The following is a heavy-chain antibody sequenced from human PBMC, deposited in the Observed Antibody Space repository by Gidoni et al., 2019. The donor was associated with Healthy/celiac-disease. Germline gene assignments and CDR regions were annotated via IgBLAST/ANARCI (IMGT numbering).Heavy chain of an antibody. J-gene: IGHJ3*02. CDR1: GGSFSGYY. CDR3: ARRSSDAFDI. CDR2: INHSGST. Sequence: QVQLQQWGAGLLKPSEPLSLTCAVYGGSFSGYYWSWIRQPPGKGLEWIGEINHSGSTNYHPSIKSRVTISVDTSKNQFSLKLSSVTAADTAVYYCARRSSDAFDIWGQGTMVTVSS. V-gene: IGHV4-34*01.